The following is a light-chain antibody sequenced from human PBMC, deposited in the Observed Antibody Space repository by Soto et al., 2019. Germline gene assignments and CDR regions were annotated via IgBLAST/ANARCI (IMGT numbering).Light chain of an antibody. CDR1: QTVSGDY. V-gene: IGKV3-20*01. J-gene: IGKJ5*01. CDR3: QQSYTAPSIT. Sequence: PGDRATLSCRASQTVSGDYLAWYHQKPGQAPRLLIHSASSRATGIPDRFSGSGSGTDFTLTINSLQPEDFATYYCQQSYTAPSITFGQGTRLEIK. CDR2: SAS.